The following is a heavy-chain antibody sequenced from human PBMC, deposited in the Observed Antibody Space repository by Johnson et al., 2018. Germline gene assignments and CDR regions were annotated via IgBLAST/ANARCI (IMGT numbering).Heavy chain of an antibody. Sequence: QVQLQQLGAGLLKPSETLSLTCAVHGGSLSGYYWSWIRQPPGKGLEWIGKINHSGSSNYNPSLKSRVIISVDTSDNQVSLSLTSVTAADTAVYYCARGARTFWSDSVDYYYYFYMDVWGQGTTVTVSS. CDR2: INHSGSS. J-gene: IGHJ6*03. D-gene: IGHD3-3*01. V-gene: IGHV4-34*01. CDR3: ARGARTFWSDSVDYYYYFYMDV. CDR1: GGSLSGYY.